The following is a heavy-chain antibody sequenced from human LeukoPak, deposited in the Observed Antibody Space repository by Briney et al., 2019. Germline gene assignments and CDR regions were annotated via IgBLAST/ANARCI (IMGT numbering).Heavy chain of an antibody. CDR1: GGSISTYY. J-gene: IGHJ2*01. Sequence: PSETLSLTCTVSGGSISTYYWSWIRQPPGQGLEWIGYLYDTGNTKYTPSLKSRVSISVDTSKNQFSLRLSSVTAADTAVYYCAGGGWYLDLWGRGTLVTVSS. V-gene: IGHV4-59*01. CDR3: AGGGWYLDL. CDR2: LYDTGNT.